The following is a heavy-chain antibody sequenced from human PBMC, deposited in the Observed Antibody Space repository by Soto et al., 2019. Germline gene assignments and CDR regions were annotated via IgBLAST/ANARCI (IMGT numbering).Heavy chain of an antibody. CDR1: GFTFSSYA. CDR3: AKDGASGSYPPYYYFGMDV. D-gene: IGHD1-26*01. Sequence: PGGFLRLSCAASGFTFSSYAMSWVRQAPGKGLEWVSTLSGGGGNAYYADSVKGRFSISRDNSKNTLRLQMNSLRADDTAVYYCAKDGASGSYPPYYYFGMDVWGQGTTVTVSS. V-gene: IGHV3-23*01. J-gene: IGHJ6*02. CDR2: LSGGGGNA.